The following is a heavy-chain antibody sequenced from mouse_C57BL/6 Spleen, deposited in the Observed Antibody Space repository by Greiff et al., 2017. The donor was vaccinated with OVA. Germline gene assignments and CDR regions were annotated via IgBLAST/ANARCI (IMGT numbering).Heavy chain of an antibody. D-gene: IGHD2-4*01. Sequence: EVQLQQSGPELVKPGASVKIPCKASGYTFTDYNMDWVKQSHGKSLEWIGDINPNNGGTIYNQKFKGKATLTVDKSSSTAYMELRSLASEDTAVYYWARYDYDEDCWYFDVWGTGTTVTVSS. CDR2: INPNNGGT. CDR1: GYTFTDYN. V-gene: IGHV1-18*01. J-gene: IGHJ1*03. CDR3: ARYDYDEDCWYFDV.